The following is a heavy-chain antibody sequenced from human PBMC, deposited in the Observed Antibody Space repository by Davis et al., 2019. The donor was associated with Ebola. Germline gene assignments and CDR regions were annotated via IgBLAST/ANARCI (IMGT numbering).Heavy chain of an antibody. J-gene: IGHJ6*04. Sequence: ASVKVSCKASGYTFTGYYMHWVRQAPGQGLEWMGRINPNSGGTNYAQKFQGRVTMTRDTSISTAYMELSRLRSDDTAVYYCARGRGMTTVATWAYYYYGMDVWSKGTTVTASS. V-gene: IGHV1-2*06. CDR3: ARGRGMTTVATWAYYYYGMDV. CDR1: GYTFTGYY. D-gene: IGHD4-11*01. CDR2: INPNSGGT.